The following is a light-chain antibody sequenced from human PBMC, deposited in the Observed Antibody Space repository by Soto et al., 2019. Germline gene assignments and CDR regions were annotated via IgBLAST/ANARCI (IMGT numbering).Light chain of an antibody. V-gene: IGKV1-5*02. CDR3: QQYGSYSRA. CDR1: QSISHF. CDR2: DAS. J-gene: IGKJ1*01. Sequence: EIQMTQSPSTLSASVGDRSTIICRASQSISHFLAWYQQKPGKVPKLLIYDASNLESGVTSRFSGSGSGTDFTLAISGLQPDDFTTYYCQQYGSYSRAFGQGTKVEIK.